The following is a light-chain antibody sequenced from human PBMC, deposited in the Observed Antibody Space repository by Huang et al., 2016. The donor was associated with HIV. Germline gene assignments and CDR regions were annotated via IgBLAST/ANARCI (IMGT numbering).Light chain of an antibody. J-gene: IGKJ5*01. V-gene: IGKV2-28*01. CDR3: MQALQTPRT. CDR2: LSS. CDR1: QSLLHSNGYNY. Sequence: DIVMTQSPLSLPVTPGEPASISCRSSQSLLHSNGYNYLDWYLQKPGQSPQPVIYLSSNRASGVPDRFSGSGSVTHFTLKISRVEAEDVGVYYCMQALQTPRTFGQGTRLEIK.